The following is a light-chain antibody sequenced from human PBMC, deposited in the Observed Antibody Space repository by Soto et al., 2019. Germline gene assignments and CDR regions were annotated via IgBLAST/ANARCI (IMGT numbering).Light chain of an antibody. CDR1: QSVSRY. V-gene: IGKV3-11*01. J-gene: IGKJ4*01. CDR2: DTS. CDR3: QQRFSWPLT. Sequence: EIGLTQSPATLSSSQGDRATLSCRASQSVSRYLAWYQQKPGHAPRLLIHDTSTRATGVPDIFSGSGSGTEFTLTISSLQPEDSAKYYCQQRFSWPLTFGGGTHVEIK.